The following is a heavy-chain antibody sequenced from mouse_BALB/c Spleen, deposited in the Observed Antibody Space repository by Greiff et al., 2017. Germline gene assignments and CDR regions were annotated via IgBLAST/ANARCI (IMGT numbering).Heavy chain of an antibody. D-gene: IGHD2-2*01. V-gene: IGHV1-54*01. CDR1: GYAFTNYL. CDR3: ARSYGYDGFDY. J-gene: IGHJ2*01. CDR2: INPGSGGT. Sequence: QVQLQQSGAELVRPGTSVKVSCKASGYAFTNYLIEWVKQRPGQGLEWIGVINPGSGGTNYNEKFKGKATLTADKSSSTAYMQLSSLTSDDSAVYFCARSYGYDGFDYWGQGTTLTVSS.